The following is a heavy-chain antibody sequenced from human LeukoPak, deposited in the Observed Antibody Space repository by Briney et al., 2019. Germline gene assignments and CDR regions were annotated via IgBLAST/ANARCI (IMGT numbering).Heavy chain of an antibody. J-gene: IGHJ4*02. Sequence: ASVKVSCKASGGTFSSYAISWVRQAPGQGLEWMGRIIPVLGIANYAQKFQGRVTITADKSTSTAYMELSSLRSEDTAVYYCASGYGSGSVYYFDYWGQGTLVTVSS. CDR3: ASGYGSGSVYYFDY. CDR2: IIPVLGIA. D-gene: IGHD3-10*01. V-gene: IGHV1-69*04. CDR1: GGTFSSYA.